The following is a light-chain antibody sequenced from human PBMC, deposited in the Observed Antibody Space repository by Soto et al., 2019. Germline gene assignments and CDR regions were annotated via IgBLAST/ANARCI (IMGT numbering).Light chain of an antibody. CDR2: GAS. Sequence: EILLTQSPGTLSLSPGERATLSCRASQSVSSSYLSWYQLKPGQAPRLLIYGASSRATGIPDRFSGSGSGTDFSLSISRLEPEDFAVYYCQVYGYSFRAFGPGTKVEL. V-gene: IGKV3-20*01. CDR3: QVYGYSFRA. CDR1: QSVSSSY. J-gene: IGKJ1*01.